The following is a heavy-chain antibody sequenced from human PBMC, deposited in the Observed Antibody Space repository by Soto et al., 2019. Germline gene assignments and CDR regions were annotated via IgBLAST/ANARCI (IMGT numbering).Heavy chain of an antibody. V-gene: IGHV4-59*01. D-gene: IGHD6-13*01. CDR1: GGSITTYY. J-gene: IGHJ3*02. CDR3: ARSTGYSSSWSNAFDI. Sequence: PSXTLSLTCFVSGGSITTYYWSWSRQPPGKGLEWIGYIYYSGSTNYNPSLKSRVTISVDTSKNQFSLKLSSVTAADTAVYYCARSTGYSSSWSNAFDIWGQGTMVTVSS. CDR2: IYYSGST.